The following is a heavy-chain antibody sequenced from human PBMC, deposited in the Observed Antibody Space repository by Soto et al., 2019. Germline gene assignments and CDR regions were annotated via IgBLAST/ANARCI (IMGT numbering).Heavy chain of an antibody. D-gene: IGHD3-16*01. CDR1: GYTFTSYA. CDR3: ARELSGEIMTMTDAFDI. Sequence: QVQLVQSGAEVQKPGASVKVSCKASGYTFTSYAIHWVRQAPGPRLEWMGWINAGNGNTQYSQKFRGRVTITRDTSASMAYMEVSSLCSEDTALYYCARELSGEIMTMTDAFDIWGQGTMVTVSS. V-gene: IGHV1-3*01. J-gene: IGHJ3*02. CDR2: INAGNGNT.